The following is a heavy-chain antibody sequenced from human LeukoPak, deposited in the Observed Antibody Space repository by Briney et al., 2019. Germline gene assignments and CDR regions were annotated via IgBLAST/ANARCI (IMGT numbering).Heavy chain of an antibody. V-gene: IGHV4-39*01. CDR3: ARQLRFHLFDY. CDR1: GGSISSSTYY. CDR2: VYYSGST. J-gene: IGHJ4*02. Sequence: SGTLSLTCSVSGGSISSSTYYWGWIRQPPGKGLEWIGTVYYSGSTYYNPSLKGRVTISVDTSTNQFSLRLSSVTAADTAVYYCARQLRFHLFDYWGQGTLVTFSS. D-gene: IGHD3-10*01.